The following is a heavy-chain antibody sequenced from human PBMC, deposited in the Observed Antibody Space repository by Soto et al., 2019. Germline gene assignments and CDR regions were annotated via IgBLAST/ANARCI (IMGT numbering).Heavy chain of an antibody. J-gene: IGHJ5*02. D-gene: IGHD6-13*01. V-gene: IGHV5-51*01. CDR3: ARLEFSFGSSWPGWFDP. CDR2: IYPGDSDT. Sequence: PGESLKISCKGSGDRFINYWIGWVRQMPGKGLEWMGIIYPGDSDTRYSPSFQGHVTISADKSISTAYLQWSSLKASDTAMYYCARLEFSFGSSWPGWFDPWGQGTLVTVSS. CDR1: GDRFINYW.